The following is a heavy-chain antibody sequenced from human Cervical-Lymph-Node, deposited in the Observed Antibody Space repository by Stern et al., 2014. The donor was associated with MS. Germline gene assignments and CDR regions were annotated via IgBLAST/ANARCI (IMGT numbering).Heavy chain of an antibody. CDR3: ARKRYCTGGTCSLDDMDV. Sequence: QVQLVQSGAEVKKPGASVKVSCKASGYSFTNYYMQWVRQAPGQGLEWMGIINLTGGSTYYAQKFQGRVTMTRDTSTNTVYMELSSMRSEDTAVYYCARKRYCTGGTCSLDDMDVWGQGTTVTVSS. J-gene: IGHJ6*02. CDR1: GYSFTNYY. CDR2: INLTGGST. V-gene: IGHV1-46*01. D-gene: IGHD2-15*01.